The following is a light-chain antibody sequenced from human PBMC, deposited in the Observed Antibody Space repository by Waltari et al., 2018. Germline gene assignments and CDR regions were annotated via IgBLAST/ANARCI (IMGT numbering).Light chain of an antibody. Sequence: QSALTQPASVSGAPGQSITISSTVTRSVVGFYYYVLWYQQHPGNAPKLMLYDVSDRPSGVSNRFSGSKSGNTASLTISGLQAEDEADYYCTSYAGSSFWVFGGGTKLTVL. CDR1: RSVVGFYYY. CDR2: DVS. J-gene: IGLJ3*02. CDR3: TSYAGSSFWV. V-gene: IGLV2-14*01.